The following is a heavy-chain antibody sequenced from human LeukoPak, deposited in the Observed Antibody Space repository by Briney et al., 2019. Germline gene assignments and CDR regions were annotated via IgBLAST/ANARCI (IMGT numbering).Heavy chain of an antibody. Sequence: PGGSLRLSCASSGFTFSNYALHWVRQAPGKGLEWVALISFDGSNKYYADSVKGRLTISRHNSKNTLYLQMNSLRAEDTAVYYCERDTGYGLIDYWGQGTLVTVSS. CDR2: ISFDGSNK. D-gene: IGHD5-18*01. CDR3: ERDTGYGLIDY. V-gene: IGHV3-30*04. J-gene: IGHJ4*02. CDR1: GFTFSNYA.